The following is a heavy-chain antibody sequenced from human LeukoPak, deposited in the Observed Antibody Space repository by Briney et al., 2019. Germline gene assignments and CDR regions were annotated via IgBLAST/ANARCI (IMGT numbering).Heavy chain of an antibody. CDR2: ISWNSGTI. CDR1: GFTFDDYA. V-gene: IGHV3-9*01. CDR3: AKDGQ. Sequence: PGRSLRLSCAASGFTFDDYAMHWVRQAPGKGLEWVSGISWNSGTIGYADSEKGRFTISRDNAKNSLYLQMNSLRAEDTALYYCAKDGQWGEGTLVTVSS. J-gene: IGHJ4*02.